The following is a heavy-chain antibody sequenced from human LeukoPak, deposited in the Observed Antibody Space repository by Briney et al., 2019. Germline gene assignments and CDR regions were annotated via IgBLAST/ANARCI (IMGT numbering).Heavy chain of an antibody. Sequence: VASVKVSCKASGYTFTGYYMHWVRQAPGQGLEWMGRINPNSGGTNYAQKFQGRVTMTRDTSISTAYMELSRLRSDDTAVYYCARGITMIVVAPFDYWGQGTLVTVSS. J-gene: IGHJ4*02. CDR3: ARGITMIVVAPFDY. CDR2: INPNSGGT. D-gene: IGHD3-22*01. CDR1: GYTFTGYY. V-gene: IGHV1-2*06.